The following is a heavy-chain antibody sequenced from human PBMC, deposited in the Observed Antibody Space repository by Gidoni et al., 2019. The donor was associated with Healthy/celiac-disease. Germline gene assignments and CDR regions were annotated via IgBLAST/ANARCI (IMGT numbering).Heavy chain of an antibody. J-gene: IGHJ4*02. CDR1: GYTFTSSG. CDR3: ARGGIAAAALLNPLDY. CDR2: ISAYNGNT. Sequence: QVQLVQSGAEVKKPGASVTVSCKASGYTFTSSGISWVRQAPGHWLEWMGWISAYNGNTNYAQKLQGRVTMTTDTSTSTAYMELRSLRSDDTAVYYCARGGIAAAALLNPLDYWGQGTLVTVSS. V-gene: IGHV1-18*04. D-gene: IGHD6-13*01.